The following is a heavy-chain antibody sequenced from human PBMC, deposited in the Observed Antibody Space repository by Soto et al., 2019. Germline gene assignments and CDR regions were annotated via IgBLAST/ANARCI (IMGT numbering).Heavy chain of an antibody. CDR3: ERVSGRLDAFDI. D-gene: IGHD1-1*01. Sequence: SVKVSCKASGGTFSSYAISWVRQAPGQGLERMGGIIPIFGTANYAQKFQGRVTMTRDTSTSTVYMELSSLISEDTAVYYCERVSGRLDAFDIWGQGTMVTVSS. J-gene: IGHJ3*02. V-gene: IGHV1-69*05. CDR1: GGTFSSYA. CDR2: IIPIFGTA.